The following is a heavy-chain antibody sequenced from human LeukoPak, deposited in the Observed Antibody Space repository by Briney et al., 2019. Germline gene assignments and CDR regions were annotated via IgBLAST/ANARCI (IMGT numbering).Heavy chain of an antibody. Sequence: GESLKISCKGSGYSFTSYWIGWVRQMPGKGLEWMGIIYPGDSDTRYSPSFQGQDTISADKSISTAYLQWSSLKASDTAMYYCARTRYCSSTSCYVKGYYMDVWGKGTTVTVSS. CDR1: GYSFTSYW. CDR3: ARTRYCSSTSCYVKGYYMDV. J-gene: IGHJ6*03. D-gene: IGHD2-2*01. CDR2: IYPGDSDT. V-gene: IGHV5-51*01.